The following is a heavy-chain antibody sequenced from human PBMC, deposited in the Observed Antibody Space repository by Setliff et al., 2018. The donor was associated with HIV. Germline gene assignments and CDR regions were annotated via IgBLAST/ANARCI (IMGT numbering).Heavy chain of an antibody. CDR1: GYTLTDFY. Sequence: ASVKVSCKASGYTLTDFYIHWVRQAPGQGLEWMGRIDPQNAGTSFPQKFQGRVTMTWDRSTRTAYMELRSLTFDDTAVYYCARDPIGIDFGLSYYMDVWGKGTAVTVSS. V-gene: IGHV1-2*06. D-gene: IGHD3-3*01. CDR3: ARDPIGIDFGLSYYMDV. J-gene: IGHJ6*03. CDR2: IDPQNAGT.